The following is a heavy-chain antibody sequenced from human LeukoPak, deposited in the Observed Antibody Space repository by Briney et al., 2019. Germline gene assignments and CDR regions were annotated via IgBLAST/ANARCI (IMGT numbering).Heavy chain of an antibody. CDR3: ARDDPHGGNMYRPPSDYYYYGMDV. CDR1: GYTFTSYY. V-gene: IGHV1-46*01. D-gene: IGHD4-23*01. Sequence: ASVKVSCKASGYTFTSYYMHWVRQAPGQGLEWMGIINPSGGSTSYAQKFQGRVTITADKSTSTAYMELSSLRSEDTAVYYCARDDPHGGNMYRPPSDYYYYGMDVWGQGTTVTVSS. CDR2: INPSGGST. J-gene: IGHJ6*02.